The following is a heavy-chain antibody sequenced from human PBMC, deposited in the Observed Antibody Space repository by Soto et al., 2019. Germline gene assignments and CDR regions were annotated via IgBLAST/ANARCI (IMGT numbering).Heavy chain of an antibody. Sequence: GGSLRLSCAASGFTFNSYSMNWVRQAPGRGLEWVSSISYSSNYIYYADSVKGRFTISRDNAKNSLFLQMNSLRAEDTAIYYCARDRGIAARYYYYHGPDVWGQGTTVTVSS. CDR2: ISYSSNYI. D-gene: IGHD6-6*01. CDR1: GFTFNSYS. J-gene: IGHJ6*02. CDR3: ARDRGIAARYYYYHGPDV. V-gene: IGHV3-21*01.